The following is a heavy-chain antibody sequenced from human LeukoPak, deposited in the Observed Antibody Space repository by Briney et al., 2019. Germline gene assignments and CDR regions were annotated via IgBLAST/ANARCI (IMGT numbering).Heavy chain of an antibody. V-gene: IGHV3-53*01. D-gene: IGHD6-6*01. CDR3: ASLSLGHY. CDR2: IYSGGST. CDR1: GFTVSNNY. Sequence: GGSLRLSCAASGFTVSNNYMSWVRQAPGKGLEWVSVIYSGGSTYYADSVKGRFTISRDTSKNTLSLQMNGLRAEDTAVYYCASLSLGHYWGQGTLVTVSS. J-gene: IGHJ4*02.